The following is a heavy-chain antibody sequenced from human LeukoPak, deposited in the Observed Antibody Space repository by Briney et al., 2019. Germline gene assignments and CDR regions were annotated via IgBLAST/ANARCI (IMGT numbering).Heavy chain of an antibody. D-gene: IGHD3-22*01. V-gene: IGHV1-18*04. Sequence: ASVKVSCKASGYTFTGYYIHWVRQAPGQGLEWMGWISTYNGHTNYAQKFQGRVTMTTDTSTSTVYMELRGLRSDDTAMYYCARGGRHYSDSGGSPFDYWGQGTLVTVSS. CDR3: ARGGRHYSDSGGSPFDY. J-gene: IGHJ4*02. CDR2: ISTYNGHT. CDR1: GYTFTGYY.